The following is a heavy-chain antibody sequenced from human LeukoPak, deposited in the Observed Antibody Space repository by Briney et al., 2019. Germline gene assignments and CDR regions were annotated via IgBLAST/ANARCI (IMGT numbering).Heavy chain of an antibody. J-gene: IGHJ4*02. CDR2: INLDGSST. CDR3: ARDPIGYSYIDY. CDR1: GFTFSSNW. V-gene: IGHV3-74*01. D-gene: IGHD5-18*01. Sequence: GGSLRLSCLTSGFTFSSNWMHWVRQAPGKGLVWVSRINLDGSSTNYADSVKGRFTTSRDNAKNTLYLEMNSLRAEDTALYYCARDPIGYSYIDYWGQGTLVTVSS.